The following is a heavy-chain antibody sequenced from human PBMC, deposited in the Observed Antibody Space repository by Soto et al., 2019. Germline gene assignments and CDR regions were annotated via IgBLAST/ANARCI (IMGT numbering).Heavy chain of an antibody. D-gene: IGHD3-22*01. J-gene: IGHJ4*02. CDR3: ARGVSYDDSGHYLRLVFDY. Sequence: GSLRLSCAASGFTFSNYKMNWVRQAPGKGLEWISAISSGDSYIYYADSVKGRFTISRDNAKESVYLQLSDLSDDDTAVYYCARGVSYDDSGHYLRLVFDYWGQGALVTVSS. CDR1: GFTFSNYK. CDR2: ISSGDSYI. V-gene: IGHV3-21*01.